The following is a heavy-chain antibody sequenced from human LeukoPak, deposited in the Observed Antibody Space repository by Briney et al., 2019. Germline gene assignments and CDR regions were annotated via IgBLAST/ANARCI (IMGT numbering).Heavy chain of an antibody. CDR1: GFTFSSYA. D-gene: IGHD3-10*01. CDR2: IIGSGVNT. CDR3: TTDYGSGSYPYFNY. V-gene: IGHV3-23*01. Sequence: GGSLRLSCAASGFTFSSYAMNWVRQAPGKGLEWVSAIIGSGVNTYYADSVKGRFTISRDNSKNTLYLQMNSLRAEDTAMYYCTTDYGSGSYPYFNYWGQGTLVTVSS. J-gene: IGHJ4*02.